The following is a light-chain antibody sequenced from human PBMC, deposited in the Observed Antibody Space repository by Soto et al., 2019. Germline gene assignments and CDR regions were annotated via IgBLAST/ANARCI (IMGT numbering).Light chain of an antibody. CDR2: DNS. V-gene: IGLV1-40*01. CDR1: SSNIGAGFD. Sequence: QLVLTQPPSASGTPGQRVTISCSGSSSNIGAGFDVHWYQQLPGTAPKLLIYDNSNRPSGVPDRFSGSKSGTSASLAITGLQADDGTDYYCQSYDSRLSAVVFGGGTKVTIL. J-gene: IGLJ2*01. CDR3: QSYDSRLSAVV.